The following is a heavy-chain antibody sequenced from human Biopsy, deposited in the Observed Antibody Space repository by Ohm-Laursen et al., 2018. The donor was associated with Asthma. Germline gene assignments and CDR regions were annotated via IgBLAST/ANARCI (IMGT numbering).Heavy chain of an antibody. CDR1: GFTFLAHA. Sequence: SLRLSCAASGFTFLAHAMSWVRQAPGKALEWVSTISGNSGITYYADSVKGRFTISRDNSQNTLYLHMDSLSAEDTAVYYCAKDRSGTWYGFDYWGQGTLVTVSS. D-gene: IGHD6-13*01. CDR2: ISGNSGIT. V-gene: IGHV3-23*01. J-gene: IGHJ4*02. CDR3: AKDRSGTWYGFDY.